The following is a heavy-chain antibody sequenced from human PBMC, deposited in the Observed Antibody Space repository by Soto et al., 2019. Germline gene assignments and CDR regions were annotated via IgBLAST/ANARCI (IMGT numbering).Heavy chain of an antibody. V-gene: IGHV1-69*13. CDR1: GGTFSSYA. J-gene: IGHJ6*02. CDR2: IIPIFGTA. D-gene: IGHD3-16*02. CDR3: ARDLRFRLGELSSHPTYKTHHPYYAMDV. Sequence: GASVKVSCKASGGTFSSYAISWVRQAPGQGLEWMGGIIPIFGTANYAQEFQGRVTLTADESTSTAYMELRSLRSDDTAVYYCARDLRFRLGELSSHPTYKTHHPYYAMDVCGQGTTVTVS.